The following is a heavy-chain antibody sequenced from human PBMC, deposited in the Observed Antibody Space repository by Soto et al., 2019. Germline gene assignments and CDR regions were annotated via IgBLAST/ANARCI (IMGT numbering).Heavy chain of an antibody. D-gene: IGHD3-22*01. J-gene: IGHJ4*02. V-gene: IGHV4-61*01. Sequence: SETLSLTCTVSGGSVSSGSYYWNWIRQPPGKGLEWIGYIYYSGSTHYNPSLNSRVIISVDTSKNQFSLKLSSVTAADTAGYYCASYSDSSGFLAFFDYWGQGTLVTVSS. CDR2: IYYSGST. CDR1: GGSVSSGSYY. CDR3: ASYSDSSGFLAFFDY.